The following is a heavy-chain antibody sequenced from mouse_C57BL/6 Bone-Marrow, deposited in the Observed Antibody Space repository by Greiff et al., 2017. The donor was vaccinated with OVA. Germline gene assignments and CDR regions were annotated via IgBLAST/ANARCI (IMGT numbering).Heavy chain of an antibody. CDR1: GYTFTTYP. D-gene: IGHD1-1*01. Sequence: VQLQQSGAELVKPGASVKMSCKASGYTFTTYPIEWMKQNHGKSLEWIGNFHPYNDDTKYNEKFKGKATLTVEKSSSTVYLELSRLTSDDSAVYYCAIPNYYGSSYDGYFDVWGTGTTVTVSS. V-gene: IGHV1-47*01. CDR2: FHPYNDDT. J-gene: IGHJ1*03. CDR3: AIPNYYGSSYDGYFDV.